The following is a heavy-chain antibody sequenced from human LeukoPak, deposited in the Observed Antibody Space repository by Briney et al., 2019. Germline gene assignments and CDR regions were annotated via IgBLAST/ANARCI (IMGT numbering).Heavy chain of an antibody. CDR1: GGTFSSYA. V-gene: IGHV1-69*10. Sequence: SVKVSCKASGGTFSSYAISWVRQAPGQGLEWMGWIIPILGIANYAQKFQGRVTITADKSTSTAYMELSSLRSEDTAVYYCARDSPESSSSSFYYYYGMDVWGQGTLVTVSS. D-gene: IGHD6-6*01. CDR3: ARDSPESSSSSFYYYYGMDV. J-gene: IGHJ6*02. CDR2: IIPILGIA.